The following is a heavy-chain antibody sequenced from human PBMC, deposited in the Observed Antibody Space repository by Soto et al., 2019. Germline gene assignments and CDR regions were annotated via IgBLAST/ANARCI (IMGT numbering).Heavy chain of an antibody. CDR3: PRAPIAAPTAPPPQAAIYSYYSGMDV. CDR2: IYYSGST. D-gene: IGHD6-13*01. J-gene: IGHJ6*04. CDR1: GGSISSGDYY. V-gene: IGHV4-30-4*01. Sequence: PSETLSLTCTVSGGSISSGDYYWSWIRQPPGKGLEWIGYIYYSGSTYYNPSLKSRVTISVDTSKNQFSLKLSSVTAADTAVYYCPRAPIAAPTAPPPQAAIYSYYSGMDVWGKGTTVTVPS.